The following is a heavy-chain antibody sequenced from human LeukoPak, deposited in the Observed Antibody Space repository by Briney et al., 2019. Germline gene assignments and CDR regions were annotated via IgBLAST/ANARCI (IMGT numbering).Heavy chain of an antibody. V-gene: IGHV1-8*01. CDR1: GYTFTSYD. Sequence: GASVKVSCKASGYTFTSYDINWVRQATGQGLEWMGWMNPNSGNTGYAQKFQGRVTMTRNTSISTAYMELSSLRSEDTAVYYCATVSPLRPIWETINWFDPWGQGTLVTVSS. CDR3: ATVSPLRPIWETINWFDP. D-gene: IGHD3-3*01. CDR2: MNPNSGNT. J-gene: IGHJ5*02.